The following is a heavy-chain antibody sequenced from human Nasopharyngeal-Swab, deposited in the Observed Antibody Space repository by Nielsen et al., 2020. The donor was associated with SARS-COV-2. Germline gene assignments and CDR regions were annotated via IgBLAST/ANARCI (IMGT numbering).Heavy chain of an antibody. D-gene: IGHD5/OR15-5a*01. CDR2: ISAYNGNT. CDR1: GYTFTSYG. V-gene: IGHV1-18*01. J-gene: IGHJ6*02. CDR3: ARDVYDPQYYYYGMDV. Sequence: ASVKVSCEASGYTFTSYGISWVRQAPGQGLEWMGWISAYNGNTNYAQKLQGRVTMTTDTSTSTAYMELRSLRSDDTAVYYCARDVYDPQYYYYGMDVWGQGTTVTVSS.